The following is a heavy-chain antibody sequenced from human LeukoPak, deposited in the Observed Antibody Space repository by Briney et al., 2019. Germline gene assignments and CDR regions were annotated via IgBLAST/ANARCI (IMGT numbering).Heavy chain of an antibody. CDR1: GYTFSSYG. Sequence: ASVKVSCKASGYTFSSYGISWVRQAPGQGLEWMGWISGYNDNTKYYAQKLQGRVTMTIDTSTSTAYMELRSLRSDDTAVYYCARDTKRSRARWENLGFDPWGQGTLVTVSS. J-gene: IGHJ5*02. CDR2: ISGYNDNT. V-gene: IGHV1-18*01. CDR3: ARDTKRSRARWENLGFDP. D-gene: IGHD1-26*01.